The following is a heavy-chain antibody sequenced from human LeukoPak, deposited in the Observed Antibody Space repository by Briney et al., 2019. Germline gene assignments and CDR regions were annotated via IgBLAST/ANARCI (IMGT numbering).Heavy chain of an antibody. Sequence: GASVKVSCKASGGTFSSYAISWVRQAPAQGLEWMGGIIPIFGTANYAQKFQGRVTITTDESTSTAYMELSSLRSEDTAVYYCAREQASVYYYYYMDVWGKGTTVTVSS. V-gene: IGHV1-69*05. CDR3: AREQASVYYYYYMDV. J-gene: IGHJ6*03. CDR1: GGTFSSYA. CDR2: IIPIFGTA.